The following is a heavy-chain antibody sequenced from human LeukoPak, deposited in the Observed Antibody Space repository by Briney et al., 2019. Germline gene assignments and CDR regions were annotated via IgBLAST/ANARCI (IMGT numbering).Heavy chain of an antibody. Sequence: GGSLRLSCAASGFTFSSYWMHWVRQAPGKGLVWVSRINSDGSSTSYADSVKGRFTISRDNAKNTLYLQMNSLRAEDTAVYYCARASIVVVPAAIAWFDPWGQGTLVTVSS. CDR1: GFTFSSYW. CDR2: INSDGSST. D-gene: IGHD2-2*02. CDR3: ARASIVVVPAAIAWFDP. J-gene: IGHJ5*02. V-gene: IGHV3-74*01.